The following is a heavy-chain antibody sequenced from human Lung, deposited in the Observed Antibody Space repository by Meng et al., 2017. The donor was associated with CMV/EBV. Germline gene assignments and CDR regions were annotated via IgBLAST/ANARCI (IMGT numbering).Heavy chain of an antibody. J-gene: IGHJ5*02. D-gene: IGHD3-3*01. Sequence: ASVKVSCKASGYTFTSYGINWVRQAPGQGPEWMGWISAYNHNTNYAQNFQGRVTMTTDTSTSTAYMELRSLKSDDTAVYFCARDGAPHYDFWTDYFHSFFHPWXQGTXVTVSS. CDR2: ISAYNHNT. CDR1: GYTFTSYG. V-gene: IGHV1-18*01. CDR3: ARDGAPHYDFWTDYFHSFFHP.